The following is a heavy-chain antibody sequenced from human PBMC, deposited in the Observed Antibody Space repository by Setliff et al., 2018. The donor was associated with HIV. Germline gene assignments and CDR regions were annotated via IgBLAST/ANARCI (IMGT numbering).Heavy chain of an antibody. D-gene: IGHD2-8*01. CDR1: GASINSGSYY. CDR2: IYYSGST. CDR3: ARGRGDIVLLVYTYPPDS. V-gene: IGHV4-31*03. Sequence: SETLSLTCSVSGASINSGSYYWTWIRQHPGKGLEWIGYIYYSGSTYYNPSLKSRLAMSLDTSSNQFSLKLRSVTAADTAVYYCARGRGDIVLLVYTYPPDSWGQGKLVTVSS. J-gene: IGHJ4*02.